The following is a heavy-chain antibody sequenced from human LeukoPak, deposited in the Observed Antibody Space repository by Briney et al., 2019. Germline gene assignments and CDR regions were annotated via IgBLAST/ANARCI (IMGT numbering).Heavy chain of an antibody. V-gene: IGHV1-24*01. J-gene: IGHJ5*02. CDR1: GYTLTELS. CDR3: AKKSHSSGWYNWFDP. D-gene: IGHD6-19*01. Sequence: APVKVSCKVSGYTLTELSMHWVRQAPGKGLEWMGGFDPEDGETIYAQKFQGRVTMTEDTSTDTAYMELSSLRSEDTAVYYCAKKSHSSGWYNWFDPWGQGTLVTVSS. CDR2: FDPEDGET.